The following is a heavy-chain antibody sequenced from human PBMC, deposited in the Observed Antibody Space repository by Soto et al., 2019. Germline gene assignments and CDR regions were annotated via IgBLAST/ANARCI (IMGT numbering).Heavy chain of an antibody. D-gene: IGHD4-4*01. CDR1: GGSFNNNSYS. CDR2: ISSSGRA. CDR3: ARDRMTTGRHYYYGLDV. J-gene: IGHJ6*02. Sequence: TLYLTCTVSGGSFNNNSYSWTWIRQHPGKGPECIGHISSSGRASYSPSLKSRVAISLDASKNHFSLQLTSVTAADTAVYYCARDRMTTGRHYYYGLDVWGQGTTVTVSS. V-gene: IGHV4-31*03.